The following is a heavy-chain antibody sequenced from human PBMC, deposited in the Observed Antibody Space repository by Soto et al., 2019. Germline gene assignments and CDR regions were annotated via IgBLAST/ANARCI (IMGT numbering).Heavy chain of an antibody. V-gene: IGHV3-23*01. CDR2: ISGGAGDT. Sequence: GGSLRLSCAASGFAFSDYAMNWVRQAPGKGLEWVSAISGGAGDTYYADSVKGRFTISRDNSKNTLYLQMKSLRAEDTAIYYCAKSSRITLVRGVTDYWGQGTLVTVSS. CDR1: GFAFSDYA. D-gene: IGHD3-10*01. CDR3: AKSSRITLVRGVTDY. J-gene: IGHJ4*02.